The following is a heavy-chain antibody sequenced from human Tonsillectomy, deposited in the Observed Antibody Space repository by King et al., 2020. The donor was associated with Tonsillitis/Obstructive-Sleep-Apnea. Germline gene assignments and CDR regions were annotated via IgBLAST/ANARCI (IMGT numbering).Heavy chain of an antibody. D-gene: IGHD1-1*01. CDR1: GFPFSSYG. V-gene: IGHV3-21*01. J-gene: IGHJ3*02. Sequence: EVQLVESGGGLVKPGGSLRISCTASGFPFSSYGMNWVRQAPGKGLECVSSISGSGDYIYYAESVKGRFTISRDNAKSSVYLQMSDLRAEDAATYFCASDHCSGTTCYDVFDIWGQGTTVTVSS. CDR3: ASDHCSGTTCYDVFDI. CDR2: ISGSGDYI.